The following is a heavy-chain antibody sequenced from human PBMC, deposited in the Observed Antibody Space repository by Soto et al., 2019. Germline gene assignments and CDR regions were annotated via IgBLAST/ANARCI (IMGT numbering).Heavy chain of an antibody. D-gene: IGHD4-17*01. Sequence: QVQLVESGGGVVQPGTSLRLSCAASRFTFRTHAMHWVRQAPGKGLEWMAVIAYDGNEKFYADSVKGRFTISRDNSKNALYLQINTLRTEDTAVYYCAKDVGDYVPYYNGMDVWGQGTTVTVSS. J-gene: IGHJ6*02. V-gene: IGHV3-30*18. CDR3: AKDVGDYVPYYNGMDV. CDR1: RFTFRTHA. CDR2: IAYDGNEK.